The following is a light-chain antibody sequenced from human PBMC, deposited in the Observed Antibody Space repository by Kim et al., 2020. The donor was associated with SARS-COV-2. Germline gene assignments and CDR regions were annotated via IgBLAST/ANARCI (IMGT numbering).Light chain of an antibody. V-gene: IGKV1-5*01. CDR1: QSISSW. J-gene: IGKJ1*01. CDR3: QQYNSYSRT. Sequence: DIQMTQSPSTLSASVGDRVTITCRASQSISSWLAWYQQKPGKAPKLVIYHVSSLESGVPSRFSGSGSGTEFTLTISSLQPDDFATYYCQQYNSYSRTFGQGTKVEIK. CDR2: HVS.